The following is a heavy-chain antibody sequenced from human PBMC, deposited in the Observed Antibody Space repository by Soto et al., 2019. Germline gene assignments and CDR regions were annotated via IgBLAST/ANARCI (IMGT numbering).Heavy chain of an antibody. CDR3: VRVRYSYGYYGPWFDP. D-gene: IGHD5-18*01. V-gene: IGHV1-8*01. J-gene: IGHJ5*02. CDR1: GYAFTSYD. CDR2: TNPNSGNT. Sequence: ASVKVSCKASGYAFTSYDINWVRQATGQGLEWMGWTNPNSGNTGYAQKFQGRVTMTRNTSISTAYMELSSLRSEDTAVYYCVRVRYSYGYYGPWFDPWGQGTLVTVSS.